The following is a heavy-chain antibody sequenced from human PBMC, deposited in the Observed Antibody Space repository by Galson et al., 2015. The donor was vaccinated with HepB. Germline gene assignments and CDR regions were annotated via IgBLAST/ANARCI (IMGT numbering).Heavy chain of an antibody. CDR1: GYKFTTYW. V-gene: IGHV5-51*01. J-gene: IGHJ4*02. CDR3: AGLLAGPYYFHS. Sequence: QSGAEVKKPGESLTISCQGLGYKFTTYWIAWVRQMPGQGLEWMGIIYPGDLDTRYSPSFEGQVTISADKSTNTAYLQRSSLKASDTAMYYCAGLLAGPYYFHSWGQGTLVSVSP. D-gene: IGHD6-13*01. CDR2: IYPGDLDT.